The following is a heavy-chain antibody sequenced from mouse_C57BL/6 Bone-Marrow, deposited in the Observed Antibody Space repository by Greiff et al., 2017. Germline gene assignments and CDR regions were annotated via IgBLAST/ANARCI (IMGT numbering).Heavy chain of an antibody. CDR1: GYTFTSYW. J-gene: IGHJ4*01. V-gene: IGHV1-59*01. CDR2: IDPSDSYT. D-gene: IGHD1-1*01. CDR3: ARYYYYYAMDY. Sequence: QVQLKQPGAELVRPGTSVKLSCKASGYTFTSYWMHWVKQRPGQGLEWIGVIDPSDSYTNYNQKFKGKATLTVDTSSSTAYMQLSSLTSEDSAVYYCARYYYYYAMDYWGQGTSVTVSS.